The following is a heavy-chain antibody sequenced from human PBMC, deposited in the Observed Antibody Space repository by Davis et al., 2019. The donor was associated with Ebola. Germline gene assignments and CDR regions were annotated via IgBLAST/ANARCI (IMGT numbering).Heavy chain of an antibody. D-gene: IGHD2-2*01. CDR3: ARGDCSRTSCSAPDYYYYYMDV. Sequence: PGGSLRLSCAASGFTFSSYTMNWVRQAPGKGLEWVSSISSSSSYTYYADSVKGRFTISRDNAKNSLYLQMNSLRAEDTAVYYCARGDCSRTSCSAPDYYYYYMDVWGKGTTVTVSS. J-gene: IGHJ6*03. CDR2: ISSSSSYT. CDR1: GFTFSSYT. V-gene: IGHV3-21*01.